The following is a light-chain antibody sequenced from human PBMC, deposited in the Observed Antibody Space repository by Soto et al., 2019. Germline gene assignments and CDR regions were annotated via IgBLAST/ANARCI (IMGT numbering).Light chain of an antibody. CDR3: SSYTSTTTPFV. V-gene: IGLV2-14*03. CDR1: SSDVGGYNY. CDR2: DVT. Sequence: QSARTQPASVSGSPGQSITISCTGTSSDVGGYNYVSWYQHYPGKAPKLMIYDVTKRPSGVSNRFSGSKSGNTASLTISGPQAEDEADYSCSSYTSTTTPFVLGTGPKATVL. J-gene: IGLJ1*01.